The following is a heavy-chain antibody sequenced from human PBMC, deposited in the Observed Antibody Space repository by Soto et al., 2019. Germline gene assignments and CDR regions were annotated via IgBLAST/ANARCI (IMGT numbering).Heavy chain of an antibody. Sequence: GGSLRLSCAASGFTFSDHYMAWIRQAPGKGLEIVAHMSGSGSSEDYGDSVKGRFAISRDTSQNTVVLQMNSLRPADTAVYYCARPAYCRGGSCYTGPKYFQHWGQGALVTVSS. J-gene: IGHJ1*01. CDR3: ARPAYCRGGSCYTGPKYFQH. CDR2: MSGSGSSE. V-gene: IGHV3-11*04. CDR1: GFTFSDHY. D-gene: IGHD2-15*01.